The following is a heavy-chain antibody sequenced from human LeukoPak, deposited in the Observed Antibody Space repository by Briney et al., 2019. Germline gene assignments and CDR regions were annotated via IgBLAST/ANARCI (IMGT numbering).Heavy chain of an antibody. CDR1: GFTFSSYN. CDR3: ARGIVPPTSTIWFDH. J-gene: IGHJ5*02. CDR2: ISSGSRYI. V-gene: IGHV3-21*01. D-gene: IGHD3-22*01. Sequence: PGGSLRLSCAAPGFTFSSYNMNWVRQAPGQGLEWVSSISSGSRYIRYTDSVKGRFTISRDNAENSLYMQMNSLRVEDTAVYYCARGIVPPTSTIWFDHGGQGTRVTVSS.